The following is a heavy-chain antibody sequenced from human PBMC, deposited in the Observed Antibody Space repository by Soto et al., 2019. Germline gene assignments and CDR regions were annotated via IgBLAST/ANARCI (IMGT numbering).Heavy chain of an antibody. Sequence: PSETLSLTCGVSGVTVSYGGYSWSWIRQSPGKGLEWLGYISHVETTYYNPSFQSRLSLSIDRTRNQFSLSLSSMTAADKAVYYCARGGGYDSFDFCGQGIQVTVSS. J-gene: IGHJ4*02. V-gene: IGHV4-30-2*06. CDR3: ARGGGYDSFDF. D-gene: IGHD3-3*01. CDR1: GVTVSYGGYS. CDR2: ISHVETT.